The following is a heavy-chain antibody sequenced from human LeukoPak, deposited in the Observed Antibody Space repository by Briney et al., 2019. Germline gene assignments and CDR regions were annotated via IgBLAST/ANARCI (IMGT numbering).Heavy chain of an antibody. CDR3: ARDRRGNGYYYYMDV. Sequence: GGSLGLSCAASGFTVSSNYMSWVRQAPGKGLEWVSVIYSGGSTYYADSVKGRFTISRDNSKNTLYLQMNSLRAEDTAVYYCARDRRGNGYYYYMDVWGKGTTDTVSS. J-gene: IGHJ6*03. V-gene: IGHV3-66*02. CDR1: GFTVSSNY. CDR2: IYSGGST. D-gene: IGHD4-23*01.